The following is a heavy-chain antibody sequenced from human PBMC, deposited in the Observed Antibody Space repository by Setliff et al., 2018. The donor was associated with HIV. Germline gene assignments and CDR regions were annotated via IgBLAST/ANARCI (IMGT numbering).Heavy chain of an antibody. J-gene: IGHJ4*02. CDR3: ARDPTGGAARFDY. CDR1: GGTFSIFS. V-gene: IGHV1-69*13. Sequence: ASVKVSCKTSGGTFSIFSITWVRQAPGQGLEWMGGFIPVFGPPNYAEKFQRRLTITADESTNTAYMELIGLKSEDTAVYYCARDPTGGAARFDYWGPGTSVTVSS. D-gene: IGHD6-6*01. CDR2: FIPVFGPP.